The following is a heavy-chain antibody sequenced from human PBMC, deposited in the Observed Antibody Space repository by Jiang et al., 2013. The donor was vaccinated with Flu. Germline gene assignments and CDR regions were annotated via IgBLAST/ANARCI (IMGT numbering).Heavy chain of an antibody. CDR1: GDSVSSNSAA. J-gene: IGHJ6*04. D-gene: IGHD5-18*01. Sequence: QTLSLTCAISGDSVSSNSAAWNWIRQSPSRGLEWLGRTYYRSKWHNDYAVSVKSRITINPDTSKNQFSLQLNSVTPEDTAVYYCARFATAMVKSGVYGMDVWGKGTTVTVSS. V-gene: IGHV6-1*01. CDR2: TYYRSKWHN. CDR3: ARFATAMVKSGVYGMDV.